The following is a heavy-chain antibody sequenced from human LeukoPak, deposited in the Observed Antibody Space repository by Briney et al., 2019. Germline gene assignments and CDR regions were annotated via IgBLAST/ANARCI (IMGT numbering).Heavy chain of an antibody. J-gene: IGHJ4*02. Sequence: GRSLRLSCAASGFIFSSYGIHWVRQAPGKGLEWVAFISFDGRKKHYADSVKGRFTISRDNSENTMYLQMNSLRAEDTAVYYCAKEGSTVEVREYYFDYWGQGTLVIVSS. CDR3: AKEGSTVEVREYYFDY. CDR1: GFIFSSYG. CDR2: ISFDGRKK. V-gene: IGHV3-30*18. D-gene: IGHD2-2*01.